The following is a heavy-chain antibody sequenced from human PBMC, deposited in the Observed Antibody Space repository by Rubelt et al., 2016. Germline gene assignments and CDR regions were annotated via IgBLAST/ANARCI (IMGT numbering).Heavy chain of an antibody. Sequence: EVQLVQSGAEVKKPGESLKISCKGSGYSFTSYWIGWVRQMPGKGLEWMGIIYPGDSDTRYSPSFQGQGTSAAAKSISTAYLQWSSRKASDTATYYCVTKSGYTDLPFDYWGQGTLVTVSS. CDR1: GYSFTSYW. J-gene: IGHJ4*02. CDR3: VTKSGYTDLPFDY. D-gene: IGHD3-3*01. V-gene: IGHV5-51*01. CDR2: IYPGDSDT.